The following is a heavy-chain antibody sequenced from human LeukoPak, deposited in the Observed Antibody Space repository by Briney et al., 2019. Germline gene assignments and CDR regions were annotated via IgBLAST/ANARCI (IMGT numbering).Heavy chain of an antibody. D-gene: IGHD2-2*01. Sequence: ASVKVSCKASGYSFTSYAMHWVRQAPGQRPEWMGWINAGNGDTKYSQKFQGRVTITRDTSASIAYMEVSSLRSEDTAVYYCARVYCSSTSCHYYFEYWGQGTLVTVSS. CDR1: GYSFTSYA. J-gene: IGHJ4*02. V-gene: IGHV1-3*01. CDR2: INAGNGDT. CDR3: ARVYCSSTSCHYYFEY.